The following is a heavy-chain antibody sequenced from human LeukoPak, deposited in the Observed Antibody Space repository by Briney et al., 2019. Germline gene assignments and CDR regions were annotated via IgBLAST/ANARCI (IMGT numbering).Heavy chain of an antibody. CDR2: ISSSGSTI. D-gene: IGHD1-14*01. Sequence: GGSLRLSCAASESSVGSNYMNWVRQPPGKGLEWVSYISSSGSTIYYADSVKGRFTISRDNAKNSLYLQMNSLRAEDTAVYYCARESSPEDAFDIWGQGTMVTVSS. J-gene: IGHJ3*02. V-gene: IGHV3-48*03. CDR3: ARESSPEDAFDI. CDR1: ESSVGSNY.